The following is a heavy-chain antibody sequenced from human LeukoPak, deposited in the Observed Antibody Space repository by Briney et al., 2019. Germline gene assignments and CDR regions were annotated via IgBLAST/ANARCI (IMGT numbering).Heavy chain of an antibody. V-gene: IGHV3-23*01. D-gene: IGHD3-9*01. Sequence: GGSLRLSCAASGFAFSSYAMSWVRQAPGKGLEWVSAISGSGGSTYYADSVKGRFTISRDNSKNTLYLQMNSLRAEDTAVYYCAKDRPYPLILTGESYYCDYWGQGTLVTVSS. CDR3: AKDRPYPLILTGESYYCDY. CDR2: ISGSGGST. CDR1: GFAFSSYA. J-gene: IGHJ4*02.